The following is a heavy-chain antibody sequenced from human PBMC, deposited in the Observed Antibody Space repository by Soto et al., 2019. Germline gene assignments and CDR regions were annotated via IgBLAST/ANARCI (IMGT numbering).Heavy chain of an antibody. CDR1: GYTFTTYG. V-gene: IGHV1-18*01. Sequence: QVQLVQSGAEVKKPGASVKVSCKASGYTFTTYGMSWVRQAPGQGLDWMGWISTYNGNTKYEERLQGRVTMTTDTTKSTAYMELRSLRSDDTAVYYCARGPTDYYDNSGNYFLDYWGQGTLVTVSS. CDR2: ISTYNGNT. D-gene: IGHD3-22*01. J-gene: IGHJ4*02. CDR3: ARGPTDYYDNSGNYFLDY.